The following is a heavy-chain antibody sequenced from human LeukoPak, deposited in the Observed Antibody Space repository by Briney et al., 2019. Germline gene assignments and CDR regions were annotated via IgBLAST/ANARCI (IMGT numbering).Heavy chain of an antibody. CDR1: GGSINTYR. Sequence: SETLSLTCTVSGGSINTYRWSWIRQPAGKGLEWIGHIYASGSTNYNPSLRSRLTMSLDTSKNQFSLKLSSVTAADTAVYYCARDLYYYDSSGYYIFDYWGQGTLVTVSS. V-gene: IGHV4-4*07. J-gene: IGHJ4*02. D-gene: IGHD3-22*01. CDR3: ARDLYYYDSSGYYIFDY. CDR2: IYASGST.